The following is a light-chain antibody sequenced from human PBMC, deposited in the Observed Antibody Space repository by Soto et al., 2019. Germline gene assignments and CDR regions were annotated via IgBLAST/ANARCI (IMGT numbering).Light chain of an antibody. CDR2: DAS. V-gene: IGKV1-5*01. CDR1: QSISSW. Sequence: IQMTHSPSALAASAGGRVTITCRASQSISSWLAWYQQKPGKAPKLLIYDASNLESGVPSRFSGSGSGTEFTLTISSLQPDDFATYYCQQYNSYPITFGRGTQLEIK. CDR3: QQYNSYPIT. J-gene: IGKJ5*01.